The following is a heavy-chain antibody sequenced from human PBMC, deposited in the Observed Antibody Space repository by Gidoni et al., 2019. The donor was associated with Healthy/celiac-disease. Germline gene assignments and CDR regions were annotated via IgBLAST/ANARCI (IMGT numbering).Heavy chain of an antibody. CDR3: GHYDYVWGSEI. CDR1: GYTFTSYY. J-gene: IGHJ4*02. D-gene: IGHD3-16*01. Sequence: QVLLVQSGAEVQKPGASVTVSCTASGYTFTSYYMHWVRQAPGQGLEWMGRINPSGGSTSYAQKFQGRVTMTRDTSTSTVYMELSSLRSEDTAVYYYGHYDYVWGSEIWGQGTLVTVSS. V-gene: IGHV1-46*01. CDR2: INPSGGST.